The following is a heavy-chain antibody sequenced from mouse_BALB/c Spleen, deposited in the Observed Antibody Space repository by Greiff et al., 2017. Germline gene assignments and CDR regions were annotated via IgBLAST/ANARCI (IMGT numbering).Heavy chain of an antibody. Sequence: EVQLQESGPSLVKPSQTLSLTCSVTGDSITSGYWNWIRKFPGNKLEYMGYISYSGSTYYNPSLKSRISITRDTSKNQYYLQLNSVTTEDTATYYCARLGGYDGYAMDYWGQGTSVTVSS. CDR1: GDSITSGY. J-gene: IGHJ4*01. CDR3: ARLGGYDGYAMDY. D-gene: IGHD2-2*01. CDR2: ISYSGST. V-gene: IGHV3-8*02.